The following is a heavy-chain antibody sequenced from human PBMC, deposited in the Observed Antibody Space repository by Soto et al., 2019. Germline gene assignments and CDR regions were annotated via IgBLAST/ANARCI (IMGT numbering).Heavy chain of an antibody. J-gene: IGHJ6*03. V-gene: IGHV3-20*01. Sequence: GGSLRLSCAASGFTFDDYGMSWVRQAPGKGLEWVSGINWNGGSTGYGDSVKGRFTISRDNAKNSLYLQMNSLRAEDTALYHCARVISGGSYLMDVWGKGTTVTVSS. CDR3: ARVISGGSYLMDV. D-gene: IGHD2-15*01. CDR2: INWNGGST. CDR1: GFTFDDYG.